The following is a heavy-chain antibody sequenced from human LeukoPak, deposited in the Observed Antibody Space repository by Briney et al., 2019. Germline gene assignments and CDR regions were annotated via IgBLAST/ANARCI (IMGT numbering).Heavy chain of an antibody. V-gene: IGHV3-23*01. CDR2: ISGSGGST. CDR3: AKNLYCGGGSCYPSALGMDV. CDR1: GFTFSSYA. J-gene: IGHJ6*02. D-gene: IGHD2-15*01. Sequence: GGSLRLSCSASGFTFSSYAMSWVRQAPGKGLEWVSAISGSGGSTYYADSVKGRFTISRDNSKNTLFLQMNSLRAEDTAVYYCAKNLYCGGGSCYPSALGMDVWGQGTKVTVSS.